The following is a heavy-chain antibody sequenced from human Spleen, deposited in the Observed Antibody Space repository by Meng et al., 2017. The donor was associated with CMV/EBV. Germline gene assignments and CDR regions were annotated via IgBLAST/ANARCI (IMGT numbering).Heavy chain of an antibody. CDR1: GFTFSNYA. D-gene: IGHD1-26*01. Sequence: GESLKISCAASGFTFSNYAMSWVRQAPGKGLEWVSGISGSATGTYYGDSVKGRFTISRDNAKNSLYLQMNSLRAEDTAVYYCARQIVGATSDAFDIWGQGTMVTVSS. CDR2: ISGSATGT. J-gene: IGHJ3*02. CDR3: ARQIVGATSDAFDI. V-gene: IGHV3-23*01.